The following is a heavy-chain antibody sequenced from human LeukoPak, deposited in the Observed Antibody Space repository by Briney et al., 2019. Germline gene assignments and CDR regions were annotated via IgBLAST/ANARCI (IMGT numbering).Heavy chain of an antibody. J-gene: IGHJ4*02. D-gene: IGHD1-26*01. V-gene: IGHV4-4*07. CDR1: VGALSVFY. CDR2: IYPSGIT. Sequence: SETLSLTCAVSVGALSVFYWSCIRDPAAKGLEYVGRIYPSGITNYNPSLKSRVTMSVDSSKNQFSLKVSSVTAADTAVYYCARDLGSNYVYFDYWGQGSLVTVSS. CDR3: ARDLGSNYVYFDY.